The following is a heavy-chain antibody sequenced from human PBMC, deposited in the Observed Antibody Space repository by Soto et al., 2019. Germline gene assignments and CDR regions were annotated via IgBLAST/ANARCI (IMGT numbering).Heavy chain of an antibody. CDR2: ISYDGSNK. CDR1: GFTFSSYA. V-gene: IGHV3-30-3*01. J-gene: IGHJ4*02. CDR3: ARDNFYCSGGSCYGPYFDY. Sequence: VQLVESGGGVVQPGRSLRLSCAASGFTFSSYAMHWVRQAPGKGLEWVAVISYDGSNKYYADSVKGRFTISRDNSKNTLYLQMNSLRAEDTAVYYCARDNFYCSGGSCYGPYFDYWGQGTLVTVSS. D-gene: IGHD2-15*01.